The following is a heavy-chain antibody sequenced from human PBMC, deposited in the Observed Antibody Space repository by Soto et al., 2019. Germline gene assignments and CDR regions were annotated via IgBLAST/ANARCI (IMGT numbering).Heavy chain of an antibody. CDR3: ARQGFGVLHGLVDV. D-gene: IGHD3-10*01. J-gene: IGHJ6*02. CDR1: GGYISSYY. V-gene: IGHV4-59*08. CDR2: THDSGST. Sequence: SETLSVTCTVAGGYISSYYWSWIRQSPGKGLEWIGYTHDSGSTNYNPSLKSRVTMSVDTSKNQFSLTLTSVTAADTAVYYCARQGFGVLHGLVDVWGQGTTVTVSS.